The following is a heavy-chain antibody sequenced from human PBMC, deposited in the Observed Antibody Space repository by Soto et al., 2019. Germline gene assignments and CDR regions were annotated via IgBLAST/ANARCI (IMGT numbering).Heavy chain of an antibody. CDR2: ISASGVST. V-gene: IGHV3-23*01. J-gene: IGHJ3*02. CDR3: AKDLLITETGAFDI. CDR1: GFTFSSYA. D-gene: IGHD2-8*01. Sequence: PGGSLRLSCAASGFTFSSYAMSWVRQAPGKGLEWVSGISASGVSTYYADSVKGRFTISRDNSKNTLYLQMNSLRAEDTAVYYCAKDLLITETGAFDIWGQGKMITVSS.